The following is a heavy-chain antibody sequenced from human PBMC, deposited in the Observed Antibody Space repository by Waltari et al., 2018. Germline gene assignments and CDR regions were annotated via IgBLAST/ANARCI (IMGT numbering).Heavy chain of an antibody. Sequence: QVQLVQSGTEVKKPGASVRVSCKASGYTFTGYYVHWVRQAPGQGLEWMGRINPSSGGTNYAQKFQGRVTMTRDTSINTAYMDMSRLRSDETAVYYCARDYTSSSDFDYWGQGTLVTVSS. J-gene: IGHJ4*02. V-gene: IGHV1-2*06. CDR3: ARDYTSSSDFDY. D-gene: IGHD6-13*01. CDR2: INPSSGGT. CDR1: GYTFTGYY.